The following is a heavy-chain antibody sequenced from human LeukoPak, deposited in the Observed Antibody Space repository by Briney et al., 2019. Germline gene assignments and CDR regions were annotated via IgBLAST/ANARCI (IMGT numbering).Heavy chain of an antibody. CDR3: ARDIVATIDARDYYYMDV. CDR1: GYTFTGYY. V-gene: IGHV1-2*06. J-gene: IGHJ6*03. D-gene: IGHD5-12*01. CDR2: INPNSGGT. Sequence: ASVKVSCKASGYTFTGYYMHWVRQAPGQGLEWMGRINPNSGGTNYSQKFQGRVTMTRDTSISTAYMELSRLRSDDTAVYYCARDIVATIDARDYYYMDVWGKGTTVTVSS.